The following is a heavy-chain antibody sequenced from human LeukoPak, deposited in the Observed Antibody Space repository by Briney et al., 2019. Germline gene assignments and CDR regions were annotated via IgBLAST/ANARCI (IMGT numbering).Heavy chain of an antibody. V-gene: IGHV3-23*01. CDR3: AGRVTGYSSGYVY. Sequence: GGSLRLSCVASGITFSNYAVSWVRQAPEKGLDWVSVISGSAHKIRYADSVKGRFTISRDNSENIVYLQMDNLRAEDTAVYYCAGRVTGYSSGYVYWGQGTLVTVSS. D-gene: IGHD5-18*01. CDR2: ISGSAHKI. J-gene: IGHJ4*02. CDR1: GITFSNYA.